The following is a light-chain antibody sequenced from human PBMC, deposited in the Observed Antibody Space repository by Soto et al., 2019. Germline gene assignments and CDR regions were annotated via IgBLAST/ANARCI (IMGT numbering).Light chain of an antibody. CDR3: QQGYSIPPST. J-gene: IGKJ5*01. Sequence: DIQMTQSPSSLSASVGDRVTITCRANQSISTYLNWYQQKPGKAPKLLIYAASNLQSGVSSRFSGSGSGTAFTLTISSLQPADFATYYCQQGYSIPPSTFGQGTRLE. V-gene: IGKV1-39*01. CDR1: QSISTY. CDR2: AAS.